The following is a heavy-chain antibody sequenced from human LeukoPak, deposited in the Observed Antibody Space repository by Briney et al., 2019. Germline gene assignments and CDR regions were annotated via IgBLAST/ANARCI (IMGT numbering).Heavy chain of an antibody. V-gene: IGHV4-59*01. CDR1: GGSISSYY. CDR2: IYYSGGT. J-gene: IGHJ6*03. CDR3: ARGYYYYYMDV. Sequence: SETLSLTCTVSGGSISSYYWSWIRQPPGRGLEWIGYIYYSGGTNYNPSLKSRVTISVDTSKNQFSLRLSSVTAADTAVYYCARGYYYYYMDVWGKGTTVTVSS.